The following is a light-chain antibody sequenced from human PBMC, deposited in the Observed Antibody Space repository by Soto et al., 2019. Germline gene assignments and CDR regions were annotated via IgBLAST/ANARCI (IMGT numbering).Light chain of an antibody. J-gene: IGKJ1*01. CDR2: GAS. CDR1: QSVSSN. CDR3: QQYNNWPPWT. Sequence: EIVMTQSPATLSVSPGQRATLSCRASQSVSSNLAWYQQKPGQAPRPLIYGASTRATGIPARFSGSGSGKEFTLTIRSLQSEDFAVYYCQQYNNWPPWTFGQGTKVEIK. V-gene: IGKV3-15*01.